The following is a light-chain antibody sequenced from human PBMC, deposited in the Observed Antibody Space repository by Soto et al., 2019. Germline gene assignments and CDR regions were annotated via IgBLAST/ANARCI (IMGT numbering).Light chain of an antibody. CDR2: SNS. Sequence: QLVLTQPPSASGTPGQTVTFSCYGSSSNIGSNTVNWYQQLPGTAPKLLIYSNSQRPSGVPDRLSGSKSGTSASLAISGLQSEDEADYYCAAWDDNLDGPVFGGGTKVTVL. V-gene: IGLV1-44*01. CDR3: AAWDDNLDGPV. J-gene: IGLJ2*01. CDR1: SSNIGSNT.